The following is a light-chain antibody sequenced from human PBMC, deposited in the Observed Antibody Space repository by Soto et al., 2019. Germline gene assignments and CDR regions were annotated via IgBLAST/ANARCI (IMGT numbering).Light chain of an antibody. CDR2: AAS. J-gene: IGKJ2*01. V-gene: IGKV1-33*01. CDR3: EQYGNLYT. CDR1: QDISNY. Sequence: DIPMTQSPSSLSASVGDRVTITCQASQDISNYLNWYQQKPGKAPKLLIYAASTLETGVPSRFSGSGSGTDFTFTINSLQPEDIATYYCEQYGNLYTFGQGTKLEIK.